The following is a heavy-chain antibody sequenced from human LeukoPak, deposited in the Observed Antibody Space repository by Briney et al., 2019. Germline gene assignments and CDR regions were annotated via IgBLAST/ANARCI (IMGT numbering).Heavy chain of an antibody. CDR1: GGSISSYY. V-gene: IGHV4-59*01. CDR3: ARIGHEDYDFDY. D-gene: IGHD3-16*01. J-gene: IGHJ4*02. CDR2: IYYSGST. Sequence: SETLSLTCTVSGGSISSYYWSWIRQPPGKGLEWIGYIYYSGSTNYNPSLKSRVTISVDTSKNQFSLKLSSVTAADTAVYYCARIGHEDYDFDYWGQGTLVTVSS.